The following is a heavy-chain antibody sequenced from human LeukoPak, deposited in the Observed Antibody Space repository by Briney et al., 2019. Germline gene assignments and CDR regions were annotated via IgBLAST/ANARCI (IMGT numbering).Heavy chain of an antibody. J-gene: IGHJ4*02. Sequence: ASVKVSCKASGYTFTGYYMHWVRQAPGQGLEGMGLINPNSGCTNYAQKFQGRGTMTRDTSISTAYMELRRLRSDDTAVYYCARGSPPRRNYDSRGYYSYYFDYWGQGTLVTVSS. D-gene: IGHD3-22*01. V-gene: IGHV1-2*02. CDR3: ARGSPPRRNYDSRGYYSYYFDY. CDR2: INPNSGCT. CDR1: GYTFTGYY.